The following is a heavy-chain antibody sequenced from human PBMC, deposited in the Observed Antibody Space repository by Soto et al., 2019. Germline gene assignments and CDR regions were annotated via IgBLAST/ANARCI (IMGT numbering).Heavy chain of an antibody. CDR3: ATSYGDSPPSAFDI. Sequence: QLQLQESGPGLVKPSETLSLTCTVSGGSISSSSYYWGWIRQPPGKGLEGIGSIYYSGSTYYNPSLKSRVTISVDTSKNLFSLKLSSVTAADTAVYYCATSYGDSPPSAFDIWGEGTMVTVSS. D-gene: IGHD4-17*01. CDR2: IYYSGST. V-gene: IGHV4-39*01. CDR1: GGSISSSSYY. J-gene: IGHJ3*02.